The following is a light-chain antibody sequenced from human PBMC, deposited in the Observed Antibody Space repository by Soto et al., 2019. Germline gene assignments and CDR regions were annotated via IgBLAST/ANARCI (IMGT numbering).Light chain of an antibody. CDR3: LLSFGAAWV. CDR1: TGAVTSGHW. J-gene: IGLJ3*02. V-gene: IGLV7-46*01. Sequence: QAVVTQEPSVTVSPGGTVTLTCGSSTGAVTSGHWPYWFQQKPGQAPRTVIYDTRTKESWTPARFSGSLLGGKAALTLSGGRPEDEAAYFLLLSFGAAWVFGGGTQPPVL. CDR2: DTR.